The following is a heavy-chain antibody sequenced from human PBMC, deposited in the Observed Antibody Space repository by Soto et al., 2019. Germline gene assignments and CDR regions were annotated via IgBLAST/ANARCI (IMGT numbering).Heavy chain of an antibody. D-gene: IGHD3-22*01. CDR1: GFTFSSYA. CDR3: ARGGEYYYDSSGYYYAAFDI. Sequence: PGGSLRLSCAASGFTFSSYAMHWVRQAPGKGLEWVAVISYDGSNKYYADSVKGRFTISRDNSKNTLYLQMNSLRAEDTAVYYCARGGEYYYDSSGYYYAAFDICGQGTMLT. V-gene: IGHV3-30-3*01. CDR2: ISYDGSNK. J-gene: IGHJ3*02.